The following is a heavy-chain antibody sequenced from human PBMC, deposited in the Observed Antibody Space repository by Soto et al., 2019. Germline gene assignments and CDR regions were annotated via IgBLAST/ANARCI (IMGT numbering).Heavy chain of an antibody. V-gene: IGHV3-53*01. CDR3: ATALAFGEYNFDY. D-gene: IGHD3-10*01. Sequence: LILSCAASGFGVSINYINWVRQAPGKGLEWVSGLHSDGDSSYADSVKGRFIISRDHSTNTAFLQMYNLRAEDTAVYYCATALAFGEYNFDYWGRGTLLTVSS. J-gene: IGHJ4*02. CDR1: GFGVSINY. CDR2: LHSDGDS.